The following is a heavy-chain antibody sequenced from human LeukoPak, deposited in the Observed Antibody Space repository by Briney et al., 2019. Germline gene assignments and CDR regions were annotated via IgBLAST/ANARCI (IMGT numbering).Heavy chain of an antibody. D-gene: IGHD6-13*01. CDR1: GGSISSSN. V-gene: IGHV3-48*03. CDR2: ISISGRTI. CDR3: ARVGISSYSSSWFDY. J-gene: IGHJ5*01. Sequence: LSLTCAVSGGSISSSNWWSWVRQPPGKGLEWVSYISISGRTIYYTDSVKGRFTISRDNAKNSLYLQMNSLRAEDTAVYYCARVGISSYSSSWFDYWGQGTLVTVSS.